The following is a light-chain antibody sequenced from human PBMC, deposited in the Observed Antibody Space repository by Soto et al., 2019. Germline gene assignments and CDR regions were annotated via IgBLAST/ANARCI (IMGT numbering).Light chain of an antibody. CDR3: QQYNSYQWK. CDR1: QSISSW. CDR2: KAS. J-gene: IGKJ1*01. Sequence: DIQMTQSPSTLSASVGDRVTITCRASQSISSWLAWYQQKPGKAPKLLIYKASSLESGVPSRFSGSGSGTEFTLTISSLQPDDFETYYCQQYNSYQWKFGKGTKVDIX. V-gene: IGKV1-5*03.